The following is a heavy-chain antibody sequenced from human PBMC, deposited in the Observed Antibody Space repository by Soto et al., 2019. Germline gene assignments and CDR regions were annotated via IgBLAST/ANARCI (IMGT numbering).Heavy chain of an antibody. D-gene: IGHD2-15*01. CDR1: GFTFSSFA. CDR2: ISASGRST. CDR3: AKGRTQGVGGPCRFDY. V-gene: IGHV3-23*01. Sequence: EVQLLESGGGLVQPGESLRLPCAASGFTFSSFAMIWVRRAPGKGLEWVSAISASGRSTYYADSVKGRFTISRDNSKNTLYLQGNSLRAEDTAVYYCAKGRTQGVGGPCRFDYWGQGTLVTVSS. J-gene: IGHJ4*02.